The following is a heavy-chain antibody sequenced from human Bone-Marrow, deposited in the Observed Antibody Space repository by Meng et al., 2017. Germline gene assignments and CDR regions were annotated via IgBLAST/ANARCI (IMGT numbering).Heavy chain of an antibody. CDR1: GFTFISYK. V-gene: IGHV3-74*03. CDR3: ARGADWVIFDH. J-gene: IGHJ4*02. Sequence: GASLKISCAASGFTFISYKMHWVRQTPGEGLVWVSRINTDASITTYADSVKGRFTISRDGAKNTVYLQMNSLRAEDTAVYYCARGADWVIFDHWGQGALVTVSS. D-gene: IGHD2-21*02. CDR2: INTDASIT.